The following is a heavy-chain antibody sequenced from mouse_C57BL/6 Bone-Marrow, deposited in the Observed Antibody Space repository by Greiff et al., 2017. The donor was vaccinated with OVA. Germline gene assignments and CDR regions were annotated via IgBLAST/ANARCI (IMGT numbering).Heavy chain of an antibody. CDR1: GYTFTSYW. CDR2: IYPGSGST. J-gene: IGHJ2*01. CDR3: AKKGLLWLRRGFDY. V-gene: IGHV1-55*01. Sequence: VQLQQPGAELVKPGASVKMSCKASGYTFTSYWITWVKQRPGQGLEWIGDIYPGSGSTNYNEKFKSKATLTVDTSSSTAYMQLSSLTSEDSAVYYCAKKGLLWLRRGFDYWGQGTTLTVST. D-gene: IGHD2-2*01.